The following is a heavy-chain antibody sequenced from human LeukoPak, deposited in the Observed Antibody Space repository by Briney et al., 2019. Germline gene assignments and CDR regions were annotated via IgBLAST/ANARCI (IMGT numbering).Heavy chain of an antibody. CDR1: GYTFTGYY. D-gene: IGHD5-12*01. V-gene: IGHV1-2*04. J-gene: IGHJ4*02. Sequence: ASVKVSCKASGYTFTGYYMHWVRQAPGQGLEWMGWINPNSGGTNYAQKFQGWVTMTRDTSISTAYMELSRLRSDDTAVYYCARSEVATIMVYGYWGQGTLVTASS. CDR3: ARSEVATIMVYGY. CDR2: INPNSGGT.